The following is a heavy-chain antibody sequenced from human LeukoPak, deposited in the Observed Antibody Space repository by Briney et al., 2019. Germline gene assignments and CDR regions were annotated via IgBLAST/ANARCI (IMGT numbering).Heavy chain of an antibody. D-gene: IGHD3-10*01. CDR2: ISAYNGNT. CDR1: GYTFTSYG. V-gene: IGHV1-18*01. J-gene: IGHJ5*02. CDR3: ARAKNRITMVRGSLRSWFDP. Sequence: ASVKVSCMASGYTFTSYGISWVRQAPGQGLEWMGWISAYNGNTNYAQKLQGRVTMTTDTSTSTAYMELRSLRSDDTAVYYCARAKNRITMVRGSLRSWFDPWGQGTLVTVSS.